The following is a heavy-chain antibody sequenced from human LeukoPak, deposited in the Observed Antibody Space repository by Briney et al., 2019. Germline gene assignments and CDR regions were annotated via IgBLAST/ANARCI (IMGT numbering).Heavy chain of an antibody. J-gene: IGHJ4*02. CDR1: GGSVSSGSYY. V-gene: IGHV4-61*01. CDR3: ARGSRGYSYG. D-gene: IGHD5-18*01. Sequence: PSETLSPTCTVSGGSVSSGSYYWSWIRQPPGKGLEWIGYIYYSGSTNYNPSLKSRVTISVDTSKNQFSLKLSSVTAADTAVYYCARGSRGYSYGWGQGTLVTVSS. CDR2: IYYSGST.